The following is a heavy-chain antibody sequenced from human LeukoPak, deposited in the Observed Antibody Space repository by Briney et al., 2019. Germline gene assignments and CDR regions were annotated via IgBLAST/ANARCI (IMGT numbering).Heavy chain of an antibody. V-gene: IGHV3-48*01. CDR1: GFTFSSYS. CDR3: ARARPYCGGDCPFDY. Sequence: GGSLRLSCAASGFTFSSYSMNWVRQAPGKGLEWVSYISSSSSTIYYADSVKGRSTISRDNAKNSLYLQMNSLRAEDTAVYYCARARPYCGGDCPFDYWGQGTLVTVSS. D-gene: IGHD2-21*01. CDR2: ISSSSSTI. J-gene: IGHJ4*02.